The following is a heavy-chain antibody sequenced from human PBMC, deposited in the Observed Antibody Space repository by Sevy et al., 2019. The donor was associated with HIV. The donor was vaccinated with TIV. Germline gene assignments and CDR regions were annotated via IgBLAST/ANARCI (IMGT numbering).Heavy chain of an antibody. CDR1: GFTVSNSY. Sequence: GGSLRLSCAASGFTVSNSYMSWVRQAPGKGLQWVGRIKSKTDGGTTDYAAPVKGRFTISRDDSKNTLYLQMNSLKVDDIAVYYCTTSIHYYGDYEYFHHWVQGTLVTVSS. D-gene: IGHD4-17*01. CDR2: IKSKTDGGTT. J-gene: IGHJ1*01. V-gene: IGHV3-15*01. CDR3: TTSIHYYGDYEYFHH.